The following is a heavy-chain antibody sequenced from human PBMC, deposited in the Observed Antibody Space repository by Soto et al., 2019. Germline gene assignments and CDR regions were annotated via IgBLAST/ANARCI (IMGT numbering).Heavy chain of an antibody. D-gene: IGHD2-2*01. CDR3: ATLRTDRDIVVVPAANGGFDP. CDR2: FDPEDGET. J-gene: IGHJ5*02. CDR1: GYTLTELS. Sequence: QVLLVQSGAEVKKPGASVKVSCKVSGYTLTELSMHWVRQAPGKGLEWMGGFDPEDGETIYAQKFQGRVTMTEDTSTDTAYMERSSLRSEDTAVYYCATLRTDRDIVVVPAANGGFDPWGQGTLVTVSS. V-gene: IGHV1-24*01.